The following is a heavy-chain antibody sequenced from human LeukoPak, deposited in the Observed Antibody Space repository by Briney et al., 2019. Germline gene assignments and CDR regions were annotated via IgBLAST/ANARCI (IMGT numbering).Heavy chain of an antibody. V-gene: IGHV3-33*01. J-gene: IGHJ5*02. D-gene: IGHD2-15*01. CDR1: GFTFSSYG. CDR3: ARSVGGRVEVAATGDWFDP. Sequence: QAGGSLRLSCVASGFTFSSYGMHWVRQAPGKGLEWVAVIWYDGSKEYYADSVKGRFTISRDSSKDTLDLQMNNLRAEDTAVYYCARSVGGRVEVAATGDWFDPWGQGTLVTVSS. CDR2: IWYDGSKE.